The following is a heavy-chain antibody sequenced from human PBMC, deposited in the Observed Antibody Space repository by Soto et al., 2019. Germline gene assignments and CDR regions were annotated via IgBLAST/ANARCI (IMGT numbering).Heavy chain of an antibody. CDR2: ISGSGGST. Sequence: GGSLRLSCAASGFTFSSYAMSWVRQAPGKGLEWVSAISGSGGSTYYADSVKGRFTISRDNSKNTLYLQMNSLRAEDTAVYYCAKPVVGLLTGYYNENDYWGQGTLVTVSS. D-gene: IGHD3-9*01. J-gene: IGHJ4*02. V-gene: IGHV3-23*01. CDR1: GFTFSSYA. CDR3: AKPVVGLLTGYYNENDY.